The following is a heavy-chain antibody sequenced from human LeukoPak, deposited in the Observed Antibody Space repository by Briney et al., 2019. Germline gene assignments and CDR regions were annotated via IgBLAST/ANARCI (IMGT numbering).Heavy chain of an antibody. CDR2: ISGSGGST. J-gene: IGHJ4*02. CDR1: GFSFGDYA. Sequence: PGRSLRLSCAASGFSFGDYAMSWVRQAPGKGLEWVSAISGSGGSTYYADSVKGRFTISRDNSKNTLYLQMNSLRAEDTAVFYCAKDQRLRDIAVAGTSFDYWGQGTLVTVSS. CDR3: AKDQRLRDIAVAGTSFDY. V-gene: IGHV3-23*01. D-gene: IGHD6-19*01.